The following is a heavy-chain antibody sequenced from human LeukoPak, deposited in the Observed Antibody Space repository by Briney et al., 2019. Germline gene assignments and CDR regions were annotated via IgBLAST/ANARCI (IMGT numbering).Heavy chain of an antibody. CDR2: IYPPDSQT. J-gene: IGHJ5*02. D-gene: IGHD3-16*01. CDR3: AKRRRDQLLLGDWFDP. Sequence: GAALQTSCKGAGFTFTEYWIGGGRQVPGEGLEGRGIIYPPDSQTLYSPSFQGHVTISADKSITTLYLQWSSLKVSDTAMYYCAKRRRDQLLLGDWFDPWGQGTLVTVSS. CDR1: GFTFTEYW. V-gene: IGHV5-51*01.